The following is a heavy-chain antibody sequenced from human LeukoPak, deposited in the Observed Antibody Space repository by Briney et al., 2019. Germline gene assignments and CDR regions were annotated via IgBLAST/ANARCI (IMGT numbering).Heavy chain of an antibody. Sequence: SETLSLTCTVSGGSISSGSYYWSWIRQPAGKGLEWIGRIYTSGSTNYNPSLKSRVTISVDTSKNQFSLKLSSVTAADTAVYYCARDTLPYDILTGYSKGGWFDPWGQGTLVTVSS. CDR1: GGSISSGSYY. V-gene: IGHV4-61*02. D-gene: IGHD3-9*01. CDR3: ARDTLPYDILTGYSKGGWFDP. J-gene: IGHJ5*02. CDR2: IYTSGST.